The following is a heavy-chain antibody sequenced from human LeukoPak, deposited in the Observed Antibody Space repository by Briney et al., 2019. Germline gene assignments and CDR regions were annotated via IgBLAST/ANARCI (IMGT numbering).Heavy chain of an antibody. CDR2: MNSAGTTI. Sequence: GGSLRLSCAASGFTISGFWMHWVRHVPGEGLVWVARMNSAGTTINYADSVKGRFTISRDNVRNTVHLQMNNLSLEDTAVYFCIREVQVRASASLGLWGRGTLVTVS. CDR3: IREVQVRASASLGL. V-gene: IGHV3-74*01. J-gene: IGHJ4*01. D-gene: IGHD1-1*01. CDR1: GFTISGFW.